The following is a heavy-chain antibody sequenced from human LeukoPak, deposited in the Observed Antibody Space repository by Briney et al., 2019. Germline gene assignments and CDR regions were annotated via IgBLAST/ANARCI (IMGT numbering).Heavy chain of an antibody. J-gene: IGHJ6*03. D-gene: IGHD2-21*02. CDR2: IYYSGNT. CDR1: GGSFSGYY. Sequence: SETLSLTCAVYGGSFSGYYWSWIRQPPGKGLEWIGYIYYSGNTHYNPSLKSRLSISIDTSKNQFSLSLRSVTAADTAVYHCARVAGSDPHFYFYYYMDVWGKGTTVTVSS. V-gene: IGHV4-34*11. CDR3: ARVAGSDPHFYFYYYMDV.